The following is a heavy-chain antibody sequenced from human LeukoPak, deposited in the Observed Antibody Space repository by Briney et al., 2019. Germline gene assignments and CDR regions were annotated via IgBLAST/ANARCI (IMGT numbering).Heavy chain of an antibody. D-gene: IGHD5-18*01. CDR1: GGSVATRNYY. Sequence: KPSETLSLTCSVSGGSVATRNYYWGWIRQPPGKGLEWIGSIYYSGTTNYNPSLKTRVTISVDTSRNQFSLKLSSVTAADTAVYYCARPAGYGYAYDAFDIWGQGTMVTVSS. V-gene: IGHV4-39*01. CDR2: IYYSGTT. CDR3: ARPAGYGYAYDAFDI. J-gene: IGHJ3*02.